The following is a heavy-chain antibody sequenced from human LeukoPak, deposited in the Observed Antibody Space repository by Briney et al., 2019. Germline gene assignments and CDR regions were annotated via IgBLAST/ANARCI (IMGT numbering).Heavy chain of an antibody. CDR3: ARVNGGSDAFDI. J-gene: IGHJ3*02. V-gene: IGHV4-31*03. CDR2: IYYSGST. Sequence: SETLSLTCTVSGGSISSGGYYWSWIRQHPGKGLEWIGYIYYSGSTYYNPSLKSRVTISVDTSKNQFSLKLSSVTAADTAAYYCARVNGGSDAFDIWGQGTMVTVSS. CDR1: GGSISSGGYY. D-gene: IGHD4-23*01.